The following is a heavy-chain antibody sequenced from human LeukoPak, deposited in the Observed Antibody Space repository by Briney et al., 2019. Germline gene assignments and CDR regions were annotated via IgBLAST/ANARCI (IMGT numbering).Heavy chain of an antibody. Sequence: GASVNVSCTASGGTFSSYAISWVRQAPGQGLEWMGGIIPIFGTANYALKFQGRVTITADESTSTAYMELSSLRSEDTAVYYCASTPYYDILTGYSVWGQGTLVTVSS. V-gene: IGHV1-69*13. D-gene: IGHD3-9*01. CDR3: ASTPYYDILTGYSV. J-gene: IGHJ4*02. CDR1: GGTFSSYA. CDR2: IIPIFGTA.